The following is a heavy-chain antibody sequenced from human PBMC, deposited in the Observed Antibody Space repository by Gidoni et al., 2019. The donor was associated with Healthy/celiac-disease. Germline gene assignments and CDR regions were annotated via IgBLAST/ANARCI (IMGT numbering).Heavy chain of an antibody. CDR1: GGSISSSSYY. D-gene: IGHD3-10*01. CDR2: IYYSGST. Sequence: QLQLQESGPGLVKPSETLSLTCTVSGGSISSSSYYWGWSRKPPGKGLEWIGSIYYSGSTYYNPSLKSRVTISVDTSKNQFYLKLSSVTAADTAVFYFARPNGELLYDWYFDLWGRGTLVTVSS. V-gene: IGHV4-39*01. CDR3: ARPNGELLYDWYFDL. J-gene: IGHJ2*01.